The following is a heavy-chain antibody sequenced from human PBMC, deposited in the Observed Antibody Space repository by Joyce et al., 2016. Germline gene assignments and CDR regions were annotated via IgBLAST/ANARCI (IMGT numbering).Heavy chain of an antibody. CDR1: WYSFTSYW. J-gene: IGHJ5*02. Sequence: EVQLVQSGAEVKKPGESLRISCKGSWYSFTSYWDNWVRQMPGKGLEWMGRIDPSDSYTNYSPSFQGHVSISADKSISTAYLQGSSLKASDTAMYYCARPRYCSGGSCLNWFDPWGQGTLVTVSS. CDR3: ARPRYCSGGSCLNWFDP. V-gene: IGHV5-10-1*01. D-gene: IGHD2-15*01. CDR2: IDPSDSYT.